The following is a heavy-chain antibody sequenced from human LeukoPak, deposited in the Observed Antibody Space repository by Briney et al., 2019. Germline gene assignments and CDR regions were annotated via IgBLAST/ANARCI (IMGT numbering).Heavy chain of an antibody. D-gene: IGHD2-2*01. Sequence: GASVKVSCKASGYTFTSYYMHWVRQAPGQGLEGMGIINPSGGSTSYAQKFQGRVTMTRDTSTSTVYMELSSLRSEDTAVYYCAVYCSGTSCYSGWHIWGQGTMVTVSS. CDR2: INPSGGST. CDR3: AVYCSGTSCYSGWHI. J-gene: IGHJ3*02. V-gene: IGHV1-46*01. CDR1: GYTFTSYY.